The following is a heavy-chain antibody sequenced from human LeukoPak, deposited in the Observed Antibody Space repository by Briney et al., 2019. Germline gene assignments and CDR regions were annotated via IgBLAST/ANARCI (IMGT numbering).Heavy chain of an antibody. V-gene: IGHV4-59*08. CDR2: IYYSGST. CDR3: ARLSSFSGSYYTELDY. D-gene: IGHD3-10*01. J-gene: IGHJ4*02. CDR1: GGSISSYY. Sequence: SETLSLTCTVSGGSISSYYWSWIRQPPGKGLEWIGYIYYSGSTNYNPSLKSRVTISVDTSKNQFSLKLSSVTAADTAVYYCARLSSFSGSYYTELDYWGQGTLVTVSS.